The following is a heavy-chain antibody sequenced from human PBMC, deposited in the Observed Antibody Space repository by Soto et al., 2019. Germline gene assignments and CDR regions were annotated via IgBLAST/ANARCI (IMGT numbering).Heavy chain of an antibody. CDR2: IIPIFGTA. Sequence: SVKVSCKASGGTFSSYAISWVRQAPGQGLEWMGGIIPIFGTANYAQKFQGRVTITADESTSTAYMELSSLRSEDTAVYYCARAYYDYVWGSYNIWGQGTMVTVSS. D-gene: IGHD3-16*01. CDR3: ARAYYDYVWGSYNI. CDR1: GGTFSSYA. V-gene: IGHV1-69*13. J-gene: IGHJ3*02.